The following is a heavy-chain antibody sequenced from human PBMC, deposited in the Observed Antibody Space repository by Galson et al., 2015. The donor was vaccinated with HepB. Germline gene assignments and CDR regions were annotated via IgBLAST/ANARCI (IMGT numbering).Heavy chain of an antibody. CDR3: TRAEDCSSTSCYTPSPNY. V-gene: IGHV3-49*03. CDR1: GFTFGDYA. J-gene: IGHJ4*02. CDR2: IRSKAYGETT. D-gene: IGHD2-2*02. Sequence: SLRLSCAASGFTFGDYAMSWFRQAPGKGLEWVGFIRSKAYGETTEYAASVRGRFTISRDDSKSIAYLQMKSLKTEDTAVYYCTRAEDCSSTSCYTPSPNYWGQGTLVTVSS.